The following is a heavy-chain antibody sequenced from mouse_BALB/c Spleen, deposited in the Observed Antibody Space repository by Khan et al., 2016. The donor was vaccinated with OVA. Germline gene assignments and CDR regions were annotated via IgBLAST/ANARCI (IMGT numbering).Heavy chain of an antibody. CDR2: ISSSGST. CDR1: GYSITSDYA. D-gene: IGHD2-3*01. V-gene: IGHV3-2*02. J-gene: IGHJ4*01. Sequence: EVQLQESGPGLVKPSQSLSLTCTVTGYSITSDYAWNWIRQFPGNKLEWMGYISSSGSTNYNPALKSRIYITRDTSKNQFFLPLNSVTTEDTATDYCARDGSRYNYAMDYWGQGTSVTVSS. CDR3: ARDGSRYNYAMDY.